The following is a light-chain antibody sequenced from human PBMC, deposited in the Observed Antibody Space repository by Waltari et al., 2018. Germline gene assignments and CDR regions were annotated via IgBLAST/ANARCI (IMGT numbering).Light chain of an antibody. CDR3: QTGGHGTWV. CDR1: SGHSSNI. V-gene: IGLV4-69*01. J-gene: IGLJ3*02. CDR2: VNSDGSH. Sequence: QLVLTQSPSASASLGASVKLTCTLSSGHSSNIIAWLQQQPKKGPRFLMKVNSDGSHSKGDEIPDRFSGSSSEAERYLTISSLQSEDEADYYCQTGGHGTWVFGGGTKLTVL.